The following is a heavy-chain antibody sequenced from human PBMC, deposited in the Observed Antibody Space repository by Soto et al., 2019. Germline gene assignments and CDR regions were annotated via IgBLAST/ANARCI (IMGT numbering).Heavy chain of an antibody. V-gene: IGHV4-38-2*01. D-gene: IGHD3-10*02. CDR3: AMSQINPYYDGGLVYFDY. J-gene: IGHJ4*02. CDR1: GYSISRGYY. CDR2: IYHSGST. Sequence: SETLSLTCPVSGYSISRGYYWGWLRQPPGKGLEWIGSIYHSGSTYYNPSLKSRVTISVDTSKNQFSLKLSSVTAADTAVYYLAMSQINPYYDGGLVYFDYWGQGTLVTVSS.